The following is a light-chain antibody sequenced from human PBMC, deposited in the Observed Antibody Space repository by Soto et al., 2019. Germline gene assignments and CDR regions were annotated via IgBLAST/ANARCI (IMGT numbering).Light chain of an antibody. CDR1: QNINTW. J-gene: IGKJ1*01. Sequence: DIQMTQSPSTLSAFVGDRVTIACRASQNINTWLAWYQQKPGKAPNLLIYAASTLQSGVPSRFSGSGSGTDFTLTISSLQPDDFATYCCQQYITYPWTFGQGTKVEIK. CDR2: AAS. CDR3: QQYITYPWT. V-gene: IGKV1-5*03.